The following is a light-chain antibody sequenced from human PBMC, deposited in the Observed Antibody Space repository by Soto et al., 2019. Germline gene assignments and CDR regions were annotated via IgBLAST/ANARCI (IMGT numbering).Light chain of an antibody. Sequence: DIRMTQSPSSLSASVGDRVTITCQASQDISNYLNWYQQTPGKAPKLLIYDASNLETGVPSRFSGSGSGTDFTLTISRLEPEDFAVYFCQRYGSSPLITFGQGTRLEIK. CDR3: QRYGSSPLIT. CDR2: DAS. J-gene: IGKJ5*01. V-gene: IGKV1-33*01. CDR1: QDISNY.